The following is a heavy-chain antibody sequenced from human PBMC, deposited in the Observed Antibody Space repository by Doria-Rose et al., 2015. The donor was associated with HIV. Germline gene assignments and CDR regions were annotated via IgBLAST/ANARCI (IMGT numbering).Heavy chain of an antibody. CDR3: TRNPGVEGPS. Sequence: VQLVESGGGLVQPGGSLKLSCAASGFTLSTSVVHWVRQAPGEGLEWIGRIRSKANNYATDYAASLKGRFTFSRDDSKNTAYLQMDSLKIEDTATYYCTRNPGVEGPSWGQGTLVTVSS. J-gene: IGHJ5*02. CDR1: GFTLSTSV. CDR2: IRSKANNYAT. V-gene: IGHV3-73*01.